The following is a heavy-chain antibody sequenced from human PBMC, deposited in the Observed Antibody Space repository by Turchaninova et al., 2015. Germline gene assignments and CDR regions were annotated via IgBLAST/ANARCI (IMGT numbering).Heavy chain of an antibody. Sequence: QITLTESGPTLVTPTQTLTLTCTFSGFSLSTGGVGWGWIRLPPGKALEWLALIDCDDDKRYSQSLQSRLTSTKDTSKNQVVLSMTSMDPMDTATYYCAHALRPTSSAEYFQHWGQGTLVTVSS. V-gene: IGHV2-5*02. CDR1: GFSLSTGGVG. CDR3: AHALRPTSSAEYFQH. CDR2: IDCDDDK. D-gene: IGHD3-3*01. J-gene: IGHJ1*01.